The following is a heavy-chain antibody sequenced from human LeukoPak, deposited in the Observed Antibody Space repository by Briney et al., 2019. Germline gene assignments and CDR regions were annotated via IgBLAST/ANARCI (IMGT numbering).Heavy chain of an antibody. CDR3: ARLFWSEGYMDV. D-gene: IGHD3-3*01. J-gene: IGHJ6*03. CDR2: IYYSGSS. CDR1: GGSISGYH. V-gene: IGHV4-59*08. Sequence: ETLSLTCNVSGGSISGYHWSWIRQPPGKGLEWLGYIYYSGSSNYNPSLKSRVTISVDTSKNQFSLKLSSVTAADTAVYYCARLFWSEGYMDVWGKGTTVTVSS.